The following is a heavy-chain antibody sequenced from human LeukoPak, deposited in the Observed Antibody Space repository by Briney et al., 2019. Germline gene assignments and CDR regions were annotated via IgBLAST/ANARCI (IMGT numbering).Heavy chain of an antibody. CDR2: IYYNGST. CDR3: ARHLPVDIVVYDY. Sequence: SETLSLTCTVSGGSISRSNYYWGWIRQPPGKGLEWIGNIYYNGSTYYNPSLKSRVTISLDTSKNQFSLKLSSVTAADTAVYYCARHLPVDIVVYDYWGQGTLVTVSS. CDR1: GGSISRSNYY. V-gene: IGHV4-39*07. D-gene: IGHD5-12*01. J-gene: IGHJ4*02.